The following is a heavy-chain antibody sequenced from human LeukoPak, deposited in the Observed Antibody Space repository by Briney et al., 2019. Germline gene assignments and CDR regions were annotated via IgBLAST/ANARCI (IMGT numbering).Heavy chain of an antibody. V-gene: IGHV3-9*01. CDR2: ISWNSGSI. CDR3: AKDIGVVSTAGSFDY. J-gene: IGHJ4*02. D-gene: IGHD5/OR15-5a*01. CDR1: GFTFDDYA. Sequence: PGRSLRLSCAASGFTFDDYAMHWVRHAPGKGLEWVSRISWNSGSIGYADSVKGRFTISRDNAKNSLYLQMNSLRAEDTALYYCAKDIGVVSTAGSFDYWGQGTLVTVSS.